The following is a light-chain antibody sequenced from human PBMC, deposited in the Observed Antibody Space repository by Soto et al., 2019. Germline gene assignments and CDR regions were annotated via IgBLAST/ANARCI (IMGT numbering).Light chain of an antibody. Sequence: DVQMTQSPSTLSANIGDRVTITCRASQNIGTSLSWYQQKPGTAPKLLIYDASGLERGVPSRFSGSGSGTEFTLTIRSLQTDDFATYHCQQYNGFSRTFGQGTKVDNK. CDR1: QNIGTS. J-gene: IGKJ1*01. V-gene: IGKV1-5*01. CDR2: DAS. CDR3: QQYNGFSRT.